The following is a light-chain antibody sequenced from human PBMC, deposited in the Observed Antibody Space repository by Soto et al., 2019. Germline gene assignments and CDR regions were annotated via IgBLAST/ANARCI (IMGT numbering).Light chain of an antibody. Sequence: QSVLTQPPSASGTPGQIVAISCSGSSSNIGSNTVTWYQQLPGTAPKLLIYSTSQRSSGVPGRFSGSKSGASASLSIIGLQSEDEADYYCAAWDDRLDVYVFGTGTKLTVL. V-gene: IGLV1-44*01. CDR2: STS. CDR1: SSNIGSNT. J-gene: IGLJ1*01. CDR3: AAWDDRLDVYV.